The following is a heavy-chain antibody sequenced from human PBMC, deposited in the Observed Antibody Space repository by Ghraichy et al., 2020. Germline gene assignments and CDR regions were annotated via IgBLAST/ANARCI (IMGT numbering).Heavy chain of an antibody. J-gene: IGHJ4*02. V-gene: IGHV3-30*18. D-gene: IGHD6-19*01. CDR1: GFTFSGYG. Sequence: LSLTCAASGFTFSGYGMHWVRQAPGKGLEWVAVISYDGSRKYYADSVKGQFTISRDNSKNTLYLQMNSLRAEDTAVYYCANSPGVAVAGTGENSDYWGQGTLVTVSS. CDR2: ISYDGSRK. CDR3: ANSPGVAVAGTGENSDY.